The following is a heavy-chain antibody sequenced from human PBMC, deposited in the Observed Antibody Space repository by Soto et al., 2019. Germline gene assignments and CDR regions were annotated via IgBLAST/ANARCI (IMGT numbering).Heavy chain of an antibody. D-gene: IGHD6-13*01. CDR3: ARDSSSWYYGMDV. CDR2: IYYSGST. J-gene: IGHJ6*02. CDR1: GGSISSSSYY. V-gene: IGHV4-39*02. Sequence: WETLSLTCTVSGGSISSSSYYWGWIRQPPGKGLEWIGSIYYSGSTYYNPSLKSRVTISVDTSKNQFSLKLSSVTAADTAVYYCARDSSSWYYGMDVWGQGTTVTVSS.